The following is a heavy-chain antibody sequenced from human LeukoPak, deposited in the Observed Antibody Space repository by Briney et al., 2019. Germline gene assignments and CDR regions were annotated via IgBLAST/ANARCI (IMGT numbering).Heavy chain of an antibody. Sequence: GGSLRLSCAASGFTFSSHWMSWVRQAPGKGLEWMANINQDGSEKYYVDSAKGRFTISRDNAKNSLYVQMTSLRAEDTAVYYCARDHVVRGLVWDYWGQGTLVTVSS. CDR1: GFTFSSHW. D-gene: IGHD3-10*01. CDR2: INQDGSEK. V-gene: IGHV3-7*05. CDR3: ARDHVVRGLVWDY. J-gene: IGHJ4*02.